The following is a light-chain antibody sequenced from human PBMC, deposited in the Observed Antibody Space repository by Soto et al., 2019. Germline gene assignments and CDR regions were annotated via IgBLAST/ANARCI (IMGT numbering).Light chain of an antibody. CDR1: QSISSW. V-gene: IGKV1-5*01. Sequence: DIQMTQSPSTLSASVGDRVTITCRASQSISSWLAWYQQKPGKAPKLLIYDASSLESGVPSRFSGSGSGTEFTLTISSLQPDDFATSYCQQYNSYQYTFGQGTKLEIK. CDR3: QQYNSYQYT. CDR2: DAS. J-gene: IGKJ2*01.